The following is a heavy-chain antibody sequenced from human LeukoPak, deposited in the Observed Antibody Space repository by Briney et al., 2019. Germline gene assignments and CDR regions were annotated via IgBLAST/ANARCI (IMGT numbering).Heavy chain of an antibody. D-gene: IGHD3-3*01. J-gene: IGHJ4*02. Sequence: GGSLRLSCAASGFTFSSYWMHWVRQAPGKGLVWVSRINSDGSSTSYADSVKGRFTISRDNAKNTLYLQMNSLRAEDTAVYYCARGPGSLEWPYYFDYWGQGTLVTVSS. CDR3: ARGPGSLEWPYYFDY. CDR2: INSDGSST. V-gene: IGHV3-74*01. CDR1: GFTFSSYW.